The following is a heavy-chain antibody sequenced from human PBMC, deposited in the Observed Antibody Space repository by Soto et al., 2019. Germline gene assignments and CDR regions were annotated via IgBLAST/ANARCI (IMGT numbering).Heavy chain of an antibody. CDR2: INPKSGGT. CDR1: GYSFTDYH. V-gene: IGHV1-2*04. CDR3: ARGDSTDCSNGVCSFFYNHDMDV. J-gene: IGHJ6*02. D-gene: IGHD2-8*01. Sequence: RASVKVSCKASGYSFTDYHIHWVRQAPGQGPEWLGRINPKSGGTSTAQKFQGWVTMTTDTSISTASMELTRLTSDDTAIYYCARGDSTDCSNGVCSFFYNHDMDVWGQGTTVTVSS.